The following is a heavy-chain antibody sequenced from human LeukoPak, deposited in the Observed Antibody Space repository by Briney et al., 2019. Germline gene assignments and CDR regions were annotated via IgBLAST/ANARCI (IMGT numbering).Heavy chain of an antibody. CDR1: GGSFSSYY. D-gene: IGHD5-18*01. CDR2: INHSGST. Sequence: PSETLSLTCAVYGGSFSSYYWSWIRQPPGKGLEWIGEINHSGSTNYNPSLKSRVTRSVDTSKNQFSLKLSSVTAADTAVYYCARGRYSYGLYYYYYGMDVWGQGTTVTVSS. J-gene: IGHJ6*02. V-gene: IGHV4-34*01. CDR3: ARGRYSYGLYYYYYGMDV.